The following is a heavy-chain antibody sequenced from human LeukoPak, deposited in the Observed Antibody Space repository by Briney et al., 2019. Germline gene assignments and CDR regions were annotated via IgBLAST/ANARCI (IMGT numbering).Heavy chain of an antibody. CDR3: ASVGYCSGGSCYPPDMYFDY. J-gene: IGHJ4*02. Sequence: ASVKVSCKASGGTFSSYAISWVRQAPGQGLEWMGGIIPIFGTANYAQKFQGRVTITTDESTSTAYMELSNLRSEDTAVYYCASVGYCSGGSCYPPDMYFDYWGQGTLVTVSS. CDR1: GGTFSSYA. D-gene: IGHD2-15*01. V-gene: IGHV1-69*05. CDR2: IIPIFGTA.